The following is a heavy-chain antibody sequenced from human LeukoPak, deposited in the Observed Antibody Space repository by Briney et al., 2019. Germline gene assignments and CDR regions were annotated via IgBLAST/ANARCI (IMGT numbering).Heavy chain of an antibody. CDR2: IVVGSGNT. Sequence: GTSVKVSCKASGFTFTSSAMQWVRQARGQRLEWIGWIVVGSGNTNYAQKFQERVTITRDMSTSTAYMELSSLRSEDTAVYYCAAGARISHLWYHYYSMDVWGQGTTVTVSS. V-gene: IGHV1-58*02. D-gene: IGHD3-3*02. J-gene: IGHJ6*02. CDR3: AAGARISHLWYHYYSMDV. CDR1: GFTFTSSA.